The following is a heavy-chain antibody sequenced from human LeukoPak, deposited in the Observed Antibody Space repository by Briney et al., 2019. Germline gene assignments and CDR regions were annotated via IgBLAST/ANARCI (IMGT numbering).Heavy chain of an antibody. CDR1: GFTFSDSY. J-gene: IGHJ3*02. D-gene: IGHD3-22*01. CDR2: ISSSGSTI. V-gene: IGHV3-11*01. CDR3: ARGGMIVVVKDAFDI. Sequence: GGSLRLSCAASGFTFSDSYTSCIRQDPGKGLEWVSYISSSGSTIYYADSVKGRFTISRDKAKNSLYLQMNSLRAEDTAVYYCARGGMIVVVKDAFDIWGQGTMVTVSS.